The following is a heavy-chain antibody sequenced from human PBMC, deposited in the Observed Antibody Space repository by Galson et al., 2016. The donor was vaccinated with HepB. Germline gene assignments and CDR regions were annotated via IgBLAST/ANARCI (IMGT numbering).Heavy chain of an antibody. CDR1: GFPFSDNW. CDR3: ARALSSSGWTYWYFDL. V-gene: IGHV3-7*03. Sequence: SLRLSCAASGFPFSDNWMSWVRQAPGKGLEWVANIKQDGSEKYYVDSVKGRFTISRDNAKNSLFLQMNGLRAEDTAVYYCARALSSSGWTYWYFDLWGRGTLVTVSS. CDR2: IKQDGSEK. D-gene: IGHD6-19*01. J-gene: IGHJ2*01.